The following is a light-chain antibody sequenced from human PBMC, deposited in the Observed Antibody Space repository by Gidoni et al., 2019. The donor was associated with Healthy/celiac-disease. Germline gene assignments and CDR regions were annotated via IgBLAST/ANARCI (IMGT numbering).Light chain of an antibody. V-gene: IGKV3-15*01. CDR1: PSVSSN. CDR2: GAS. J-gene: IGKJ1*01. CDR3: QQYNNWPPWT. Sequence: EIVMTQSPATRSVSPGERATLSCRASPSVSSNLAWYQQKPGQAPRLLIYGASTRATGIPARFSGSGSGTEFTLTISSLQSEDFAVYYCQQYNNWPPWTFGQGTKVEIK.